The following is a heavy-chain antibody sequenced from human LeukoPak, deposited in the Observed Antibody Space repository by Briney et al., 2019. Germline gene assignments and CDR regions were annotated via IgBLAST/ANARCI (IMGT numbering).Heavy chain of an antibody. D-gene: IGHD4-17*01. CDR1: GFTSSSYS. CDR2: ISSSSTTI. J-gene: IGHJ4*02. Sequence: GGSLRHSCAASGFTSSSYSMNWVRQAPGKGVEWVLYISSSSTTIYYADSVKGRFTISRDNAKNSLHLQMISLRDEDTAVYYCARDMSDYGDYVQGCWGQGTLVTVSS. CDR3: ARDMSDYGDYVQGC. V-gene: IGHV3-48*02.